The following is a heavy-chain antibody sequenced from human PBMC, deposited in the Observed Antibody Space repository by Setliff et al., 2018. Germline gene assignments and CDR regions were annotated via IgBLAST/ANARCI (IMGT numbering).Heavy chain of an antibody. CDR1: GYTFTSYD. V-gene: IGHV1-8*02. D-gene: IGHD3-16*02. Sequence: SVKVSCKASGYTFTSYDINWVRQATGQGLEWMGWMNPNSGNTGYAQKFQGRVTMTRNTSISTAYMELSSLRSEDTAVYYCARTMITFRGVIVHAFDIWGQGTMVTVSS. CDR2: MNPNSGNT. CDR3: ARTMITFRGVIVHAFDI. J-gene: IGHJ3*02.